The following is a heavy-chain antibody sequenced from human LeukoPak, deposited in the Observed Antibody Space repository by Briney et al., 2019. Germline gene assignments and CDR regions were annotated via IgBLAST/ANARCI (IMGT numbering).Heavy chain of an antibody. Sequence: PSETLSLTCTVSGGSISSYYWSWIRQPPGKGLEWIGYIYYSGGTNYNPSLKSRVTISVDTSKNQFSLKLSSVTAADTAVYYCARVHEQQLVLRSDWYFDLWGRGTLVTVSS. CDR1: GGSISSYY. V-gene: IGHV4-59*01. CDR2: IYYSGGT. J-gene: IGHJ2*01. CDR3: ARVHEQQLVLRSDWYFDL. D-gene: IGHD6-13*01.